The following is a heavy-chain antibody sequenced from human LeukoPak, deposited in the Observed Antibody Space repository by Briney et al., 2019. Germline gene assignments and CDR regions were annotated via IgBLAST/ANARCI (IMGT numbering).Heavy chain of an antibody. J-gene: IGHJ4*02. Sequence: GRSLRLSCAASGFTFSSYAMHWVRQALGKGLEWVAVISYDGSNKYYADSVKGRFTISRDNSKNTLYLQMNSLRAEDTAVYYCARVGAPFDYWGQGTLVTVSS. CDR1: GFTFSSYA. V-gene: IGHV3-30*04. D-gene: IGHD1-26*01. CDR3: ARVGAPFDY. CDR2: ISYDGSNK.